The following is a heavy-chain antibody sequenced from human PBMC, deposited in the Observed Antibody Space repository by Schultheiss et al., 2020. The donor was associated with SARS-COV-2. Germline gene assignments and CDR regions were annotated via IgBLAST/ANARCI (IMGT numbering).Heavy chain of an antibody. Sequence: GESLKISCAASGFTFSTYAMHWVRQAPGKGLEGVAVISYDGSNKYYADSVKGRFTISRDNAKNSLYLQMNSLRAEDTAVYYCARGLFKDHQLLFWRSSGWFDPWGQGTLVTVSS. CDR3: ARGLFKDHQLLFWRSSGWFDP. CDR2: ISYDGSNK. D-gene: IGHD2-2*01. CDR1: GFTFSTYA. J-gene: IGHJ5*02. V-gene: IGHV3-30*07.